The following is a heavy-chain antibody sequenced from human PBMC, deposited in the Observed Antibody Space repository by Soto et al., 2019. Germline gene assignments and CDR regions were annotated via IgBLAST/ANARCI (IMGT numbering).Heavy chain of an antibody. Sequence: GASVNVSCKSSGGTFSSYSISWGRQAPGQGLEWMGGIIPIFGTANYAQKFQGRVTITADESTSTAYMELSSLRSEDTAVYYCASPSSIAARPYYYYGMDVWGQGTTVTVSS. V-gene: IGHV1-69*13. CDR1: GGTFSSYS. D-gene: IGHD6-6*01. CDR2: IIPIFGTA. J-gene: IGHJ6*02. CDR3: ASPSSIAARPYYYYGMDV.